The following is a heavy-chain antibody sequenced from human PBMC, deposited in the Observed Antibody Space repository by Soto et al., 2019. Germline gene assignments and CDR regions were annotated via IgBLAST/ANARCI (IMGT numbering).Heavy chain of an antibody. J-gene: IGHJ4*02. CDR3: AREGEYSSSSDFDY. CDR1: GYTFTGHY. V-gene: IGHV1-2*02. D-gene: IGHD6-6*01. CDR2: INPNSGDT. Sequence: QVQLVQSGAEVKKPGASVKVSCKASGYTFTGHYMHWVRQAPGQGLEWMGWINPNSGDTNYAQKFQGRVTMTRDTSISTAYMELSRLRSDDTAVYYCAREGEYSSSSDFDYWGQGTLVTVSS.